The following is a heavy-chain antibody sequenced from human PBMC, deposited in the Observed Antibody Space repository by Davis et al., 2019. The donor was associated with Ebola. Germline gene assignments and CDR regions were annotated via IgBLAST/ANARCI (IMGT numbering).Heavy chain of an antibody. CDR3: AHWGAAAENRYYYYYGMDV. CDR1: GFSLSTSGVG. V-gene: IGHV2-5*02. J-gene: IGHJ6*02. CDR2: IYWDDDK. D-gene: IGHD6-13*01. Sequence: SGPTLVKPTQTLTLPCPFSGFSLSTSGVGVGCIRHPPVQALEWLALIYWDDDKRYSPSLKSGLTITKDTSKNQVVLTMTNMDPVDTATYYCAHWGAAAENRYYYYYGMDVWGQGTTVTVSS.